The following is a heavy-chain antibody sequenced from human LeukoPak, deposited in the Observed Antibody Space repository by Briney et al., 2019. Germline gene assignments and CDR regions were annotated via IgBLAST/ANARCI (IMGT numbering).Heavy chain of an antibody. D-gene: IGHD1-26*01. Sequence: ISGTADTTKYADSVKGRFTISRDNSKNTLYLQMNSLRAEDTAVYYCAKGWDNFYFYYYMDVSGKGTMVTVSS. J-gene: IGHJ6*03. V-gene: IGHV3-23*01. CDR2: ISGTADTT. CDR3: AKGWDNFYFYYYMDV.